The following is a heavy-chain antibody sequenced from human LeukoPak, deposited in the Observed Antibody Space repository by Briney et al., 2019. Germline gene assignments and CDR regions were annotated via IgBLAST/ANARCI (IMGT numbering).Heavy chain of an antibody. V-gene: IGHV1-69*05. D-gene: IGHD5-24*01. CDR3: ASGSLGDGYGVGDYYQYMDV. CDR2: IMPLFCTA. CDR1: GGTFNSYA. J-gene: IGHJ6*03. Sequence: SVKDSCKASGGTFNSYAISWVRQAPGQGLEWMGGIMPLFCTANYAQEFQGRVTFTTDESASTAYMEVSSLRSEDTAVYYCASGSLGDGYGVGDYYQYMDVWGKGTTVTVSS.